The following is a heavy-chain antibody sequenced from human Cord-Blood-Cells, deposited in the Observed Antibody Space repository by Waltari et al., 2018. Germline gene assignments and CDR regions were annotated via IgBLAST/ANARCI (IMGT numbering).Heavy chain of an antibody. CDR3: ARVIGSSDAFDI. V-gene: IGHV1-8*03. CDR2: MNPNSGNT. Sequence: QVQLVQSGAEVKKPGASVKVSCKASGYTFTSYDINWVRQATGQGIEWMGWMNPNSGNTGYAQKFQGRVTITRNTSRSTAYMELSSLRSEDTAVYYCARVIGSSDAFDIWGQGTMVTVSS. J-gene: IGHJ3*02. CDR1: GYTFTSYD. D-gene: IGHD6-6*01.